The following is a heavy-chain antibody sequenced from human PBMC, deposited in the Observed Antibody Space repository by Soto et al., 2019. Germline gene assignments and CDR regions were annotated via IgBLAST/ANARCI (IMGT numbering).Heavy chain of an antibody. CDR3: ARKWVKDYYGRDV. V-gene: IGHV1-18*01. CDR2: ISAYNGNT. J-gene: IGHJ6*02. D-gene: IGHD2-8*01. Sequence: PSLKVSCKSSGYRFETYALIWVRQAPGQGLEWMGWISAYNGNTNYAQKLQGRVTMTTDTSTSTAYMELRSLRSDDTTVYYCARKWVKDYYGRDVWGQGTRVTVS. CDR1: GYRFETYA.